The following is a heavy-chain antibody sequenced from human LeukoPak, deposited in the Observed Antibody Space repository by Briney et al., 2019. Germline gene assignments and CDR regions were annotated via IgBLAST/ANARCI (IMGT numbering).Heavy chain of an antibody. Sequence: GGSLSLLCAVSGFNVNDNYMKWVRQSSGKGLEWVSVIYGGGDTNHPDSVKGRFIISRATSKNTVYLQMNSLGAEDTAVYYCVREAVMPVAPSTIGTSGRTLYEYYGLDVWGQGTTVTVSS. CDR1: GFNVNDNY. CDR2: IYGGGDT. CDR3: VREAVMPVAPSTIGTSGRTLYEYYGLDV. J-gene: IGHJ6*02. D-gene: IGHD6-13*01. V-gene: IGHV3-53*01.